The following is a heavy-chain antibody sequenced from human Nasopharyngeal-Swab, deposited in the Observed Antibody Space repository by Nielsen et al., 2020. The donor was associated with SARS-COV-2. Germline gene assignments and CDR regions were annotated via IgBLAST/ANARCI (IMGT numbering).Heavy chain of an antibody. D-gene: IGHD6-13*01. CDR1: GFTFLSYA. J-gene: IGHJ5*02. CDR3: ATSPGIAAAGPNWFDP. CDR2: ISGSGGST. V-gene: IGHV3-23*01. Sequence: GESLKISCASSGFTFLSYAMSWVRQAPGKGLEWVSAISGSGGSTYYADSVKGRFTISRDNSKNTLYLQMNSLRAEDTAVYYCATSPGIAAAGPNWFDPWGQGTLVTVSS.